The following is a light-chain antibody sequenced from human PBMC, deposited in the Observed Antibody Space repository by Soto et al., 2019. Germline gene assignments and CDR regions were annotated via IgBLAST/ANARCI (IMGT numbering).Light chain of an antibody. CDR2: DAS. V-gene: IGKV3-11*01. CDR1: QSVSSY. CDR3: QQYGSSGT. Sequence: EIVLTQSAATLALFPGEGANLXCRASQSVSSYLVWYQQRTCQTRRHLMYDASYRAAGIPARFNGSGCGTDFTLTISRLEPEDFAVYHCQQYGSSGTFGQGTKVDIK. J-gene: IGKJ1*01.